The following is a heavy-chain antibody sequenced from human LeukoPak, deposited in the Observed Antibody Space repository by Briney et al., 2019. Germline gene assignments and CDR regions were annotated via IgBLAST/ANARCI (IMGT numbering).Heavy chain of an antibody. CDR3: ARDAITMVRGVISP. Sequence: PGGSLRLSCAASGFTFSSYSMNWVRQAPGKGLEWVSSISSSSSYIYYADSAKGRFTISRDNAKNSLYLQMNSLRAEDTAVYYCARDAITMVRGVISPWGQGTLVTVSS. CDR2: ISSSSSYI. CDR1: GFTFSSYS. D-gene: IGHD3-10*01. V-gene: IGHV3-21*01. J-gene: IGHJ5*02.